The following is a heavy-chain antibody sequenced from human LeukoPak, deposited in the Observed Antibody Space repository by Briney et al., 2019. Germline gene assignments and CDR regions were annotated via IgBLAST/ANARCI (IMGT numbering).Heavy chain of an antibody. D-gene: IGHD1-20*01. CDR1: GLTFTNAW. CDR3: STLTSRGLSDS. V-gene: IGHV3-15*07. J-gene: IGHJ4*02. Sequence: GGSLRLSCAASGLTFTNAWMNWVRQAPGKGLEWVGRIKSKADGETIDYAAPVKGRFTFSRDDSKNMLYLQMNSLKSEDTAVYYCSTLTSRGLSDSWGQGTLVTVSS. CDR2: IKSKADGETI.